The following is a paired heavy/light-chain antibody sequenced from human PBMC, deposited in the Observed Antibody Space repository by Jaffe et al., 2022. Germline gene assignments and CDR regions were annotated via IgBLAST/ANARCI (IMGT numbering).Heavy chain of an antibody. V-gene: IGHV3-48*03. CDR1: GFTFSSHE. D-gene: IGHD3-10*01. CDR2: IGATGTTI. Sequence: EVQLVESGGDLVQPGGSLRLSCAASGFTFSSHEMNWVRQAPGKGLEWVSYIGATGTTIYYADSVRGRFTISRDNAQNSLYLQMNRLRAEDTAVYYCARDSSYGYFDSGTYYNVNAFDMWGQGTMVTVAS. J-gene: IGHJ3*02. CDR3: ARDSSYGYFDSGTYYNVNAFDM.
Light chain of an antibody. Sequence: DIQMTQSPSSLSPSVGDRVTITCRASQDISNSLAWYQQIPGKAPKLLLFAASRLESGVPSRFSGSGSGTDYTLTISSLQPEDFATYYCQQYYSTPYTFGQGTKLEIK. V-gene: IGKV1-NL1*01. CDR3: QQYYSTPYT. CDR2: AAS. J-gene: IGKJ2*01. CDR1: QDISNS.